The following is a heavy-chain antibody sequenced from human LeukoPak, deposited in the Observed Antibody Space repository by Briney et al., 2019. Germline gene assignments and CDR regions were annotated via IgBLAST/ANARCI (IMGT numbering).Heavy chain of an antibody. CDR3: ARDLVQLWSKDY. V-gene: IGHV3-23*01. J-gene: IGHJ4*02. CDR2: ISGSGGGR. CDR1: GFTFSTHA. D-gene: IGHD5-18*01. Sequence: PGGSLRLSCAASGFTFSTHALSWVPETPGKGLEWVSAISGSGGGRDYGDSVKGRFTMSRENTKKTLYLQMNSMRAEETAVYYCARDLVQLWSKDYWGQGTLVTVSS.